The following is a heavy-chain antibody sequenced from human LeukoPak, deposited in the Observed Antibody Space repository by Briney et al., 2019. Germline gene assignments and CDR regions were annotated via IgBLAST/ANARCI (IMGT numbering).Heavy chain of an antibody. J-gene: IGHJ4*02. D-gene: IGHD3-22*01. CDR2: IQNDGIST. CDR3: AKGAEYFYDSSGLIDY. Sequence: GGSLRLSCAASGFTFSYHCMHWVRQAPGRGLVWVSRIQNDGISTTYADSVKGRSTISRGNAKNALYLQMMSLRDEDTAIYYCAKGAEYFYDSSGLIDYWGQGTLVTVSS. V-gene: IGHV3-74*01. CDR1: GFTFSYHC.